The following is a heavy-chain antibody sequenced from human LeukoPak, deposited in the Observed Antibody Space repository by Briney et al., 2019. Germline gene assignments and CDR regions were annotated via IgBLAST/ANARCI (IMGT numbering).Heavy chain of an antibody. Sequence: GGSLRLSCAASGFTFDNYAMSWVRQAPGKGLGLEWVSSISGSGGSTYYADSVKGRFTISRDNSKNTLYLQMNSLRAEDTAVYYCAKAQLHQRVAALFDYWGQGTLVTVSS. CDR1: GFTFDNYA. V-gene: IGHV3-23*01. D-gene: IGHD2-15*01. CDR2: ISGSGGST. J-gene: IGHJ4*02. CDR3: AKAQLHQRVAALFDY.